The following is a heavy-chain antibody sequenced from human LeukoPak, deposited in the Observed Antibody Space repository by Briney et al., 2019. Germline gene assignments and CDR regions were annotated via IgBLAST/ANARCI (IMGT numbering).Heavy chain of an antibody. Sequence: PGRSLRLSCAASGFTFSSYGMHWVRQPPGKGLEWVAVIWHDGGNKYYADSVKGRFIITRDDSKNTLYLQMNSLRAEDTAVYYYAKDRSVAAPLYYFDYWSQGTLVTVSS. D-gene: IGHD3-3*01. V-gene: IGHV3-33*06. CDR1: GFTFSSYG. CDR2: IWHDGGNK. CDR3: AKDRSVAAPLYYFDY. J-gene: IGHJ4*02.